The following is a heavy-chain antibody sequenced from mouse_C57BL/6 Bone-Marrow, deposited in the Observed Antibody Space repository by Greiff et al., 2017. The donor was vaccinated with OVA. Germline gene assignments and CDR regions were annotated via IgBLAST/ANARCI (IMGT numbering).Heavy chain of an antibody. CDR1: GFSLTSYA. CDR2: IWPGGGT. V-gene: IGHV2-9-1*01. J-gene: IGHJ2*01. Sequence: VMLVESGPGLVAPSQSLSITCTVSGFSLTSYAISWVRQPPGKGLEWLGVIWPGGGTNYNSALKSRLSISKDNSKSQVFLKMNSLQTDDTARYYCARLDAPFFDYWGQGTTLTVSS. CDR3: ARLDAPFFDY.